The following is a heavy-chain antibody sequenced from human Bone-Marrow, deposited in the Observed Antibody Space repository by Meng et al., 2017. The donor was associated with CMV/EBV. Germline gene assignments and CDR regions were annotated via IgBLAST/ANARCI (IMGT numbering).Heavy chain of an antibody. Sequence: SETLSLTCTVSGGSVSSGDYYWSWIRQPPGKGLEWIGYIHNSGDTNYNPSLKSRVTISVDTSKNQFSLKVSSVTAADTAVYYCARDRWIHLWSEDYHTYAMDVWGPGTTVTVSS. D-gene: IGHD5-18*01. CDR3: ARDRWIHLWSEDYHTYAMDV. CDR1: GGSVSSGDYY. CDR2: IHNSGDT. V-gene: IGHV4-61*08. J-gene: IGHJ6*02.